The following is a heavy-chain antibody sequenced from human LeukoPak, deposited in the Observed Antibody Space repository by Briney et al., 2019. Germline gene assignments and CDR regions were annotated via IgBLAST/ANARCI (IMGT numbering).Heavy chain of an antibody. CDR2: INPNSGGT. Sequence: GASVKVSCKASVYVFRDFYMHWVRQAPGQGLEWVGWINPNSGGTNYAQKFQGRVTMIRDTSISTAYMELSRLTSDDTAVYYCARDSPLRTYFDYWGQGTLVTVSS. J-gene: IGHJ4*02. CDR1: VYVFRDFY. D-gene: IGHD5/OR15-5a*01. V-gene: IGHV1-2*02. CDR3: ARDSPLRTYFDY.